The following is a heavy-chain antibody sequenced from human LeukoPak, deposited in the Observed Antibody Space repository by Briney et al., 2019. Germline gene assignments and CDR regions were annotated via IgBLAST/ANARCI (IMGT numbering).Heavy chain of an antibody. CDR3: ARSWELAYNWFDP. J-gene: IGHJ5*02. CDR2: FYYSGNT. CDR1: GGSISSYY. D-gene: IGHD1-26*01. V-gene: IGHV4-59*01. Sequence: SETLSLTCTVSGGSISSYYWSWIRQPPGKGLEWIGYFYYSGNTNYNPSLKSRVTMSVDTSRNQFSLKLSSVTAADTAVYYCARSWELAYNWFDPWGQGTLVTVSS.